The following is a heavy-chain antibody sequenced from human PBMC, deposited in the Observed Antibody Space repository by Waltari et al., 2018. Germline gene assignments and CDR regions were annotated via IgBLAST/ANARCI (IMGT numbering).Heavy chain of an antibody. V-gene: IGHV4-59*11. J-gene: IGHJ4*02. Sequence: QVQLQESGPGLVKPSETLSLTCTVSGDSISSHYWSWIRQPPGKGLEWLGYVYYSGSTNYNPSFVIRVTISVDTSKNQFSLTLNSVTAADTAVYYCARSQTGYSSSSCLDNWGQGTLVTVSS. D-gene: IGHD6-6*01. CDR1: GDSISSHY. CDR3: ARSQTGYSSSSCLDN. CDR2: VYYSGST.